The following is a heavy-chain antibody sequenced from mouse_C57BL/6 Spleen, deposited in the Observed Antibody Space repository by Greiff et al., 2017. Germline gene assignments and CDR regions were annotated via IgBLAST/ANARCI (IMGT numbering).Heavy chain of an antibody. CDR2: INPSSGYT. CDR1: GYTFTSYT. CDR3: ARSRDYGSSSP. Sequence: QVQLKQSGAELARPGASVKMSCKASGYTFTSYTMHWVKQRPGQGLEWIGYINPSSGYTKYNQKFKDKATLTADKSSSTAYMQLSSLTSEDSAVYYYARSRDYGSSSPWGQGTTLTVSS. J-gene: IGHJ2*01. D-gene: IGHD1-1*01. V-gene: IGHV1-4*01.